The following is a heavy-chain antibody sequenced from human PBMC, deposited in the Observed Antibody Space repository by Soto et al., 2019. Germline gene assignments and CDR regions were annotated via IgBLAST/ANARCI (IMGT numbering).Heavy chain of an antibody. CDR1: GGTFSSYA. D-gene: IGHD3-22*01. J-gene: IGHJ4*02. Sequence: SVKVSCKASGGTFSSYAISWVRQAPGQGLEWMGGIIPIFGTANYAQKFQGRVTITADESTSTAYMELSSLRSEDTAVYYCARGYYDSRPADYWGQGTLVTVSS. CDR2: IIPIFGTA. V-gene: IGHV1-69*13. CDR3: ARGYYDSRPADY.